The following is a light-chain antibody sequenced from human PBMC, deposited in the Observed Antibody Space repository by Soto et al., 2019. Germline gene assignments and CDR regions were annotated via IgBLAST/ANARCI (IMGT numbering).Light chain of an antibody. CDR1: QGISSY. V-gene: IGKV1-9*01. CDR3: QQLNSYPCT. CDR2: AAS. Sequence: DIQLTQSPSFLSASVGDRVTITCRASQGISSYLSCYQQKPGKAPKLLIYAASTLQSGVPSRFSGSGSGTEFALTSSSLQPEDFAPDYCQQLNSYPCTFGQRTKLEIK. J-gene: IGKJ2*02.